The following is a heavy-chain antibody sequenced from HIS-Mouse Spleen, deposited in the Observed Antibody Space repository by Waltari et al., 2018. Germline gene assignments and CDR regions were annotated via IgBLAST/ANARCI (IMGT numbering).Heavy chain of an antibody. D-gene: IGHD5-18*01. J-gene: IGHJ5*02. CDR1: GYTFTSYD. V-gene: IGHV1-8*01. Sequence: QVQLVQSGAEVKKPGASVKVSCKASGYTFTSYDINWLRQATGQGLEWMGRINPTRRNTGYAQKFQGRVTMTRNTSISTAYMELSSLRSEDTAVYYCARIGSHRRGYSYGYWFDPWGQGTLVTVSS. CDR2: INPTRRNT. CDR3: ARIGSHRRGYSYGYWFDP.